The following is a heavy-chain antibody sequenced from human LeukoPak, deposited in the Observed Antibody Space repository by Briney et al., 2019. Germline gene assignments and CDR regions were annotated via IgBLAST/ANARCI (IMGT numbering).Heavy chain of an antibody. CDR2: ISYDGSNK. CDR1: GFTFSSYG. V-gene: IGHV3-30*03. J-gene: IGHJ4*02. CDR3: ARDGVTMKILEY. Sequence: GGSLRLSCAASGFTFSSYGMHWVRQAPGKGLEWVAVISYDGSNKYYADSVKGRFTISRDNSKNTLYLQMNSLRAEDTAVYYCARDGVTMKILEYWGRGTLVTVSS. D-gene: IGHD3-22*01.